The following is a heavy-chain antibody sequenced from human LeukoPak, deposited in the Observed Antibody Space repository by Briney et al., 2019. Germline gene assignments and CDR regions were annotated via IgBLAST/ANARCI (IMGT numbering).Heavy chain of an antibody. CDR1: GFALSSHW. V-gene: IGHV3-23*01. CDR2: ISGSGGST. CDR3: AEDEGGAVAGTFDY. J-gene: IGHJ4*02. D-gene: IGHD6-19*01. Sequence: GGSLRLSCAASGFALSSHWMTWVRQVPGRGPEWVSAISGSGGSTYYADSVKGRFTISRDNSKNTLYLQMNSLRAEDTAVYYCAEDEGGAVAGTFDYWGRGTLVTVSS.